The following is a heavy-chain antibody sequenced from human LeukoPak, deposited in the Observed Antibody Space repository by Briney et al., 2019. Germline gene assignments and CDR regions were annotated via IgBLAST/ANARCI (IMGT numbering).Heavy chain of an antibody. CDR3: AITGGVVRSSGWFDP. V-gene: IGHV3-30*03. J-gene: IGHJ5*02. CDR2: ISYDGSNK. D-gene: IGHD3-3*01. Sequence: GGSLRLSCAASGFTFNSYGMHWVRQAPGKGLEWVAVISYDGSNKDYADSVKGRFTISRDNSKNRLYLQMNSLRAEDTAVYYCAITGGVVRSSGWFDPWGQGTLVTVSS. CDR1: GFTFNSYG.